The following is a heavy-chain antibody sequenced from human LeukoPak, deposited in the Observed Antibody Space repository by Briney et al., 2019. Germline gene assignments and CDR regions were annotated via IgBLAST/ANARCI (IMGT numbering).Heavy chain of an antibody. Sequence: GGSLRLSCAASGFTFSSYAMTWVRQAPGKGLEWVAVISYDGSDKYYADSVKGRFPISRDNSKNMLYLQMNSLRAEDTALYYCARDPTYGTGSYYGMDVWGQGTTVTVSS. J-gene: IGHJ6*02. CDR3: ARDPTYGTGSYYGMDV. CDR2: ISYDGSDK. V-gene: IGHV3-30*04. D-gene: IGHD3-10*01. CDR1: GFTFSSYA.